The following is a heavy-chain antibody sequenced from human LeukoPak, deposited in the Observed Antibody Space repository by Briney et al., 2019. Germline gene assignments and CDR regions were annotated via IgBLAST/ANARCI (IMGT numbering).Heavy chain of an antibody. V-gene: IGHV3-48*02. D-gene: IGHD3-10*01. J-gene: IGHJ4*02. CDR3: VRDHAFAFDY. CDR2: IGFISGTI. Sequence: GGSLRLSCATSGFTFTDYSLNWVRQAPGKGLEWLSYIGFISGTIHYADSVQGRFTISRDIAKNSPYLHINSLRDEDSAVYYCVRDHAFAFDYWGQGALVTVSS. CDR1: GFTFTDYS.